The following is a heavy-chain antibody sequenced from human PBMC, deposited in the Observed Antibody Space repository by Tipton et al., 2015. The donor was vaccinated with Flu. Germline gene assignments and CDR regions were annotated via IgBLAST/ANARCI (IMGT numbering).Heavy chain of an antibody. J-gene: IGHJ4*02. CDR3: ARGSGSGTYLIFDL. CDR1: GGSMSSYY. V-gene: IGHV4-4*07. CDR2: MYTSGST. D-gene: IGHD3-10*01. Sequence: LSCTVSGGSMSSYYWAWIRQPAGKGLEWIGRMYTSGSTKYNPSLESRVTMSVDTSNNHFYLKLRSVTAADTAVYYCARGSGSGTYLIFDLWGQGILATVSS.